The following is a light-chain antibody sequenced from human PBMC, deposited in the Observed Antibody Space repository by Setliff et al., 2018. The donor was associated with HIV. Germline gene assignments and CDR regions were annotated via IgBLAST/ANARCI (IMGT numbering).Light chain of an antibody. CDR1: SSDVGRYNL. J-gene: IGLJ1*01. CDR2: QAT. V-gene: IGLV2-23*01. Sequence: SVLTQPASVSGSPGQSITISCTGTSSDVGRYNLVSWYQQHPGKAPKLMIYQATKRPSGVSNRFPGSKSGNTASLTISGLQAEDEADYYCCSNTGSNTYVFGTGTKVTVL. CDR3: CSNTGSNTYV.